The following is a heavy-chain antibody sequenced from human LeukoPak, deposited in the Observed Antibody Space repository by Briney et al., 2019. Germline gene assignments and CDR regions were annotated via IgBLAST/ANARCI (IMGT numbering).Heavy chain of an antibody. CDR3: AITMVAELDY. Sequence: RGESLKISCKTSGYSFTTYWIAWVRQMPGKGLEWMGVIYPGDSDTRYSPSFQGQVTISADKSISTAYLQWSSLKASGTALYYCAITMVAELDYWGQGTLVTVSS. CDR2: IYPGDSDT. V-gene: IGHV5-51*01. D-gene: IGHD3-10*01. J-gene: IGHJ4*02. CDR1: GYSFTTYW.